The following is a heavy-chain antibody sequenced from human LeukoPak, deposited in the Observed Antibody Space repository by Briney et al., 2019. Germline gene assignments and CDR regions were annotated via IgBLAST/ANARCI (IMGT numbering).Heavy chain of an antibody. CDR1: GFTFSSYN. CDR3: ARGDYPSI. CDR2: ISSHSSYI. J-gene: IGHJ4*02. V-gene: IGHV3-21*01. Sequence: GGSLRLSCATSGFTFSSYNMCWVRQAPGKGLEWVSSISSHSSYIYYADSAKGRFTISRDNAQNSLYLQMNSLRAEDTAVYYCARGDYPSIWGQGTLLTVSS. D-gene: IGHD4-17*01.